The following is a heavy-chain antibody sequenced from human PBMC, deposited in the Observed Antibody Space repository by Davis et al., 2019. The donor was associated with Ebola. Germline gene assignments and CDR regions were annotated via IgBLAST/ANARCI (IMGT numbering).Heavy chain of an antibody. D-gene: IGHD4-17*01. Sequence: PSETLSLTCTVSGGSISSYYWSWIRQPPGKGLEWIGYIYYSGSTNYNPSLKSRVTISVDTSKNQFSLKLSSVTAADTAVYYCARVTTVTDPLFDYWGQGTLVTVSS. CDR1: GGSISSYY. J-gene: IGHJ4*02. CDR2: IYYSGST. CDR3: ARVTTVTDPLFDY. V-gene: IGHV4-59*01.